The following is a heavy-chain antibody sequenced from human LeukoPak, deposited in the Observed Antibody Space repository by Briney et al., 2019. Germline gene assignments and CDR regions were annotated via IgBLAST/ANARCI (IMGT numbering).Heavy chain of an antibody. D-gene: IGHD6-13*01. V-gene: IGHV1-18*01. J-gene: IGHJ4*02. Sequence: GASVKVSCKASGYTFTSYGISWVRQAPGQGLEWMGWISAYNGNTNYAQKLQGRVTMTTDTSTSTAYMELRSLRSDDTAVYYCARGKPGGSSSWYGDYWGQGTLVTVSS. CDR3: ARGKPGGSSSWYGDY. CDR2: ISAYNGNT. CDR1: GYTFTSYG.